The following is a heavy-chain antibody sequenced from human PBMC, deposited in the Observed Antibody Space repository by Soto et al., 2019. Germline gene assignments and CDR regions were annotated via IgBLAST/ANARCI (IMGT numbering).Heavy chain of an antibody. Sequence: SVKVSCKASGGTFSSYAISWVRQAPGQGLEWMGGIIPIFGTANYAQKFQGRVTITADESTSTAYMELSSLRSEDTAVYYCAAGGYSSGWMDPNYYYGMDVWGQGTTVTVSS. V-gene: IGHV1-69*13. CDR2: IIPIFGTA. CDR1: GGTFSSYA. D-gene: IGHD6-19*01. CDR3: AAGGYSSGWMDPNYYYGMDV. J-gene: IGHJ6*02.